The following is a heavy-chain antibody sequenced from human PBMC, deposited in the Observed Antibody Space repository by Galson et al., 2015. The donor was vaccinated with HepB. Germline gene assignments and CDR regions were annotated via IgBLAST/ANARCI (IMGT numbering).Heavy chain of an antibody. J-gene: IGHJ6*02. CDR1: GFPFSNFW. V-gene: IGHV3-53*01. D-gene: IGHD3-9*01. CDR3: VRKRDYDMGYGMDV. CDR2: IYSGGTT. Sequence: SLRLSCAGSGFPFSNFWMSWVRQAPGKGLEWVSIIYSGGTTYHADSVKGRLTISRDNSKNTLYLQMNSLRAEDTAVYYCVRKRDYDMGYGMDVWGQGTTVTVSS.